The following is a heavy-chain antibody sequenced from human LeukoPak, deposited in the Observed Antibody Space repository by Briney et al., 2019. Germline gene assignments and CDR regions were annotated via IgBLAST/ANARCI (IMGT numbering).Heavy chain of an antibody. J-gene: IGHJ6*03. CDR1: GFTFSSYA. V-gene: IGHV3-23*01. CDR3: ARRGLRPDYYYMDV. Sequence: GGSLRLXCAASGFTFSSYAMSWVRQAPGKGLECVSAISGSGGSTYYADSVKGRFTISRDNSKNTLYLQMNSLRAEDTAVYYCARRGLRPDYYYMDVWGKGTTVTVSS. D-gene: IGHD3-3*01. CDR2: ISGSGGST.